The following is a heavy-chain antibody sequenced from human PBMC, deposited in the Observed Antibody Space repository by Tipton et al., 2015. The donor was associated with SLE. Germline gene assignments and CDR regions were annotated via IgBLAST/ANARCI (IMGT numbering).Heavy chain of an antibody. J-gene: IGHJ4*02. Sequence: TLSLTCTVSGYSISSSYYWGWIRQPPGKGLEWIGSIYHSGSTYYNPSLKSRVTISVDTSKNQSSLKLSSVTAADTAVYYCARHFGSSDYFDYWGQGTLVTVSS. CDR2: IYHSGST. CDR1: GYSISSSYY. V-gene: IGHV4-38-2*02. CDR3: ARHFGSSDYFDY. D-gene: IGHD6-6*01.